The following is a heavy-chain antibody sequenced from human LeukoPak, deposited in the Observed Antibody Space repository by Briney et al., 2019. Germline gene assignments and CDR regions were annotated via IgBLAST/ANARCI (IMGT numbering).Heavy chain of an antibody. V-gene: IGHV4-61*01. Sequence: PSGTLSLTCTVSADSVSSGSSNWGWIRQPPGKGPEWIGHINYSGSTNYSPSLKSRVTVSVDTSKNQFSLRLTSVTAADTALYYCARVAYCGGDCYAFDYWGQGTLVTVSS. D-gene: IGHD2-21*02. J-gene: IGHJ4*02. CDR3: ARVAYCGGDCYAFDY. CDR2: INYSGST. CDR1: ADSVSSGSSN.